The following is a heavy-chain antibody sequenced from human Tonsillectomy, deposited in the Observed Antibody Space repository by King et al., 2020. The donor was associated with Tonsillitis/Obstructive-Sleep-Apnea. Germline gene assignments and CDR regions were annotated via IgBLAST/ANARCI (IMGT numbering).Heavy chain of an antibody. CDR1: GYTFTSYY. CDR3: AREPVAAYYFDY. CDR2: IDPSGGST. J-gene: IGHJ4*02. D-gene: IGHD2-21*01. Sequence: VQLVESGAEVKTPGASVKVSCKASGYTFTSYYMHWVRQAPGQGLEWMGIIDPSGGSTNYAHNFQGRVAMTRDTSTSTVYMELSSLRSEDTAVYFCAREPVAAYYFDYWGQGTLVTV. V-gene: IGHV1-46*01.